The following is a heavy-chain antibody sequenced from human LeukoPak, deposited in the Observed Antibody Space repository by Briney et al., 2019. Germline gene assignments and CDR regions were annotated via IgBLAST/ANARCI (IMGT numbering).Heavy chain of an antibody. CDR3: ARLSGSSYYYYYYMDV. CDR1: GFTFSNAW. Sequence: GGSLRLSCAASGFTFSNAWMSWIRQAPGKGLEWVSYISSSGSTIYYADSVKGRFTISRDNAKNSLYLQMNSLRAEDTAVYYCARLSGSSYYYYYYMDVWGKGTTVTISS. CDR2: ISSSGSTI. D-gene: IGHD1-26*01. J-gene: IGHJ6*03. V-gene: IGHV3-11*01.